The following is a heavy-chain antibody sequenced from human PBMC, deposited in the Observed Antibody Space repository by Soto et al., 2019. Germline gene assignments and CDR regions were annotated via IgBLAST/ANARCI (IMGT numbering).Heavy chain of an antibody. V-gene: IGHV3-23*01. CDR1: KLPFSSYS. D-gene: IGHD3-3*01. Sequence: EVQLLESGGGLVQPGGSLRLSCEASKLPFSSYSRIWVRQAPGKGLEWVSGVNGGGDITYYAESVKGRFTISRDNSKNTLYLQMNSLRAEDTAVFYCARGHFGVTMDVWGQGTTVTVSS. CDR2: VNGGGDIT. J-gene: IGHJ6*02. CDR3: ARGHFGVTMDV.